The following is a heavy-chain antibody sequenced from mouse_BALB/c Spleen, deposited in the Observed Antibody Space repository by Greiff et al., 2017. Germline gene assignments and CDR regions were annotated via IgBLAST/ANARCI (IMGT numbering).Heavy chain of an antibody. D-gene: IGHD1-1*01. CDR3: ARGYYGISTGFAY. V-gene: IGHV1-87*01. CDR1: GYTFTSYW. J-gene: IGHJ3*01. Sequence: QVQLQQSGAELARPGASVKLSCKASGYTFTSYWMQWVKQRPGQGLEWIGAIYPGDGDTRYTQKFKGKATLTADKSSSTAYMQLSSLASEDSAVYYCARGYYGISTGFAYWGQGTLVTVSA. CDR2: IYPGDGDT.